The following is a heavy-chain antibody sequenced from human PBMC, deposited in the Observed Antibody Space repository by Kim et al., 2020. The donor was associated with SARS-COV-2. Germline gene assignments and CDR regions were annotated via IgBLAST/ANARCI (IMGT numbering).Heavy chain of an antibody. Sequence: ASVKVSCKASGYTFTSYYIHWVRQAPGQGLEWMGIINPSGGSTSYAQKFQGRVTMTRDTSTSTVYMELSSLRSEDTAVYYCARAYSSGYYLEPYYYYYGMDVWGQGTTVTVSS. CDR1: GYTFTSYY. J-gene: IGHJ6*02. V-gene: IGHV1-46*01. CDR3: ARAYSSGYYLEPYYYYYGMDV. CDR2: INPSGGST. D-gene: IGHD3-22*01.